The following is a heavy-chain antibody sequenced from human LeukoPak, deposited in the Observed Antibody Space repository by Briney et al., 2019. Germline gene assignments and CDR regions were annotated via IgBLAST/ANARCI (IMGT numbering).Heavy chain of an antibody. CDR3: ASQIAVGAFDI. CDR2: IYYSGST. Sequence: SETLSLTCTVSGGSISSYYWSWIRQPPGKGLEWIGYIYYSGSTNYNPSLKSRVTISVDTSENQFSLKLSSVTAADTAVYYCASQIAVGAFDIWGQGTMVTVSS. J-gene: IGHJ3*02. V-gene: IGHV4-59*08. CDR1: GGSISSYY. D-gene: IGHD6-19*01.